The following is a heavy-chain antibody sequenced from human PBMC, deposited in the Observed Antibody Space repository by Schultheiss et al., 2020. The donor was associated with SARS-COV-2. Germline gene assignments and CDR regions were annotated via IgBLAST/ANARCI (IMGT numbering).Heavy chain of an antibody. CDR3: ARDHRHYYDSSGLDY. V-gene: IGHV3-23*01. J-gene: IGHJ4*02. D-gene: IGHD3-22*01. CDR1: GFTFSSYA. Sequence: GGSLRLSCEASGFTFSSYAMSWVRQAPGKGLEWVSAISGSGGSTYYADSVKGRFTISRDNSKNTLYLQMNSLRAEDTAVYYCARDHRHYYDSSGLDYWGQGTLVTVSS. CDR2: ISGSGGST.